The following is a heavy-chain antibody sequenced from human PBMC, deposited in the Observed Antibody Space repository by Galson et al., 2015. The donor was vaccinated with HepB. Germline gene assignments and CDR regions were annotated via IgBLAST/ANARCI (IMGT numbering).Heavy chain of an antibody. D-gene: IGHD3-10*01. CDR1: GGTFSTFT. Sequence: SVKVSCKASGGTFSTFTLIWVRQAPGQGLEWMGRIIPLVGTAIYAQRFQGRVIITADKSTSTAYMELSRLRSEDTAVYYCARVNPAQATHYNGALDSWGQGTLVTVSS. CDR2: IIPLVGTA. V-gene: IGHV1-69*08. J-gene: IGHJ4*02. CDR3: ARVNPAQATHYNGALDS.